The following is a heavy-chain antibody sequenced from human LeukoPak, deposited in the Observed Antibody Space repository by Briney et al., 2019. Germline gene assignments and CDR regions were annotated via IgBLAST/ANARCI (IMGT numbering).Heavy chain of an antibody. D-gene: IGHD2-2*01. Sequence: SETLSLTCTVSGGSISSYYWGWIRQPPGKGLEWIGSIYYSGSTYYNPSLKSRVTISVDTSKNQFSLKLSSVTAADTAVYYCARSRYCSSTSCYDGGSFDYWGQGTLVTVSS. CDR1: GGSISSYY. J-gene: IGHJ4*02. V-gene: IGHV4-39*07. CDR2: IYYSGST. CDR3: ARSRYCSSTSCYDGGSFDY.